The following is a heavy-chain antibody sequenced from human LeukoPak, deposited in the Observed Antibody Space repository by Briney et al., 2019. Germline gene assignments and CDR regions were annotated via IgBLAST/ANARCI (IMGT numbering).Heavy chain of an antibody. V-gene: IGHV1-18*01. J-gene: IGHJ6*02. CDR3: AVTTLSRYYYYYGMDV. D-gene: IGHD4-17*01. Sequence: GASVKVSCKASGYTFTSYGISWVRQAPGQGLEWMGWISAYNGNTNYAQKLQGRVTMTTDTSTSTAYMELRSLRSDDTAVYYCAVTTLSRYYYYYGMDVWGQGTTVTVSS. CDR2: ISAYNGNT. CDR1: GYTFTSYG.